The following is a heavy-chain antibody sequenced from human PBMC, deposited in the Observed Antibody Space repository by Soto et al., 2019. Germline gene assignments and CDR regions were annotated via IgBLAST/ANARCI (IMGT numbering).Heavy chain of an antibody. V-gene: IGHV1-46*01. CDR2: INPSRGST. D-gene: IGHD5-12*01. J-gene: IGHJ3*02. CDR3: ASRRDGYKRFDAFDI. CDR1: GYTFTSYY. Sequence: ASVKVSCKASGYTFTSYYMHSVRQAPGQGLEWMGIINPSRGSTSYAQKFQGRVTMTRDTSTSTVYMELSSLRSEDTAVYYCASRRDGYKRFDAFDIWGQGTMVTVSS.